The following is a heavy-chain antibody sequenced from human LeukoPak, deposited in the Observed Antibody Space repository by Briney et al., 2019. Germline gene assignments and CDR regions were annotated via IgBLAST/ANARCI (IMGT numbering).Heavy chain of an antibody. J-gene: IGHJ4*02. D-gene: IGHD1-26*01. CDR2: ISNSGTI. CDR3: ARETTAVGFDY. V-gene: IGHV3-48*01. Sequence: GGSLRLSCAASGFTFSNYNLNWVRQAPGKGLEWVSYISNSGTIYYLDSVKGRFTISRDNAKNSLSLQMNSLRAEDTAVYYCARETTAVGFDYWGQGALVSVSS. CDR1: GFTFSNYN.